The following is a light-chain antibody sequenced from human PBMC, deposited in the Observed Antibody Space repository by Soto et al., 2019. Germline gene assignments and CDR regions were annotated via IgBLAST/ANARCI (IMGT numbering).Light chain of an antibody. Sequence: AIPLTQSPSSLSASVGDRVTVTCRASQGISSALAWFQQKPGKPPKLLIYSASSLESGVPSRFSGSGSGTEFSLTISSLQPEDFAIYFCHQFNSYPHTFGQGTRLEIK. CDR1: QGISSA. CDR3: HQFNSYPHT. V-gene: IGKV1-13*02. CDR2: SAS. J-gene: IGKJ5*01.